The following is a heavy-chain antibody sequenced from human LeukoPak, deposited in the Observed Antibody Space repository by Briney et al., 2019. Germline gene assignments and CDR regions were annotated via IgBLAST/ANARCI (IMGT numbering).Heavy chain of an antibody. J-gene: IGHJ4*02. CDR3: AKGYYDYVWGSYYFNY. CDR1: GFTFSGYA. D-gene: IGHD3-16*01. Sequence: GGSLRLSCAASGFTFSGYAMSWVRQAPGKGLEWVSAISGSGGSTYYADSVKGRFTISRDNSRDTLYLQMNSLRAEDTAVYYCAKGYYDYVWGSYYFNYWGQGTLVTVSS. V-gene: IGHV3-23*01. CDR2: ISGSGGST.